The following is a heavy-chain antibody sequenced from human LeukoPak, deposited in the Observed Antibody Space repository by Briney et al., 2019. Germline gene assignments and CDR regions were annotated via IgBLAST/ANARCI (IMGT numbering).Heavy chain of an antibody. CDR3: AKESTGSFLTDY. CDR1: GFTFNDYA. Sequence: GGSLRLSCAASGFTFNDYAMHWVRQAPGKGLEWVSGISWNSGSVGYADSVKGRFTISRDNAKNSLFLQMNSLRAEDTALYYCAKESTGSFLTDYWGQGTLVTVSS. D-gene: IGHD1-26*01. J-gene: IGHJ4*02. CDR2: ISWNSGSV. V-gene: IGHV3-9*01.